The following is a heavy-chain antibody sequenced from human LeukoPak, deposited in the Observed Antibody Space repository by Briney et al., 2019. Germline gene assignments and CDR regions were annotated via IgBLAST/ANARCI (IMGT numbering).Heavy chain of an antibody. J-gene: IGHJ4*02. CDR3: ARARFWVAATREFDY. V-gene: IGHV4-34*01. CDR2: INHSGST. CDR1: GLTFSSYA. D-gene: IGHD2-15*01. Sequence: PGGSLRLSCAASGLTFSSYAMHWVRQPPGKGLEWIGEINHSGSTNYNPSLKSRVTISVDTSKNQFSLKLSSVTAADTAVYYCARARFWVAATREFDYWGQGTLVTVSS.